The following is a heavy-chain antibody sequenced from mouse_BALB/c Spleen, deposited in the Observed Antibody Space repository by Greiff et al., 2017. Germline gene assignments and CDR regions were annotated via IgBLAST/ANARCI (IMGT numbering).Heavy chain of an antibody. CDR2: ISSGGSYT. V-gene: IGHV5-6*01. Sequence: VQLKESGGDLVKPGGSLKLSCAASGFPFSSYGMSWVRQTPDKRLEWVATISSGGSYTYYPDSVKGRFTISRDNAKNTLYLQMSSLKSEDTAMYYSARHSRIYYDYEGFADWGQGTLVTVSA. CDR1: GFPFSSYG. CDR3: ARHSRIYYDYEGFAD. J-gene: IGHJ3*01. D-gene: IGHD2-4*01.